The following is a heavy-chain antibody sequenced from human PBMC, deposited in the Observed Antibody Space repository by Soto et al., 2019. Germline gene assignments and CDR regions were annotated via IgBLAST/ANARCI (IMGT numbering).Heavy chain of an antibody. D-gene: IGHD2-21*02. Sequence: PSETLSLTCTVTGDSINNRSYYWGWIRQPPGKGLEWIGSIYCSGSTYNNPSLKSRVSMSVDTSKNQFSLKLRSVTAADTALYYCARQRNSVVTQAYFDSWGQGSPVTVSS. V-gene: IGHV4-39*01. CDR2: IYCSGST. CDR3: ARQRNSVVTQAYFDS. J-gene: IGHJ4*02. CDR1: GDSINNRSYY.